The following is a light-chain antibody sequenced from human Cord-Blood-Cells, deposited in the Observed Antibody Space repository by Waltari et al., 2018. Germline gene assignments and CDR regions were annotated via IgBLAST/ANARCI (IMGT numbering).Light chain of an antibody. CDR1: SSNIGSNY. CDR2: RNN. V-gene: IGLV1-47*01. CDR3: AAWDDSLSCRV. J-gene: IGLJ3*02. Sequence: QSVLTQPPSASGTPGQRVTISCSGSSSNIGSNYVYWYQQLPGTAPKLLIYRNNQRPSGVPDRFSVSKSGTSASLAISGLRSEDEADYYCAAWDDSLSCRVFGGGTKLTVL.